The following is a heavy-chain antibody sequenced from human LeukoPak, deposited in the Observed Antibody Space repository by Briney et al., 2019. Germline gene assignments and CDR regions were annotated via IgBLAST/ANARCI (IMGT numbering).Heavy chain of an antibody. Sequence: TGGSLRLSCAASGFTFSGYAMNWVRQAPGKGPEWLSHISSTGGTIYYADSVKGRLTVSRDNAKNSLYLQMNSLRAEDTAVYYCAKSDPYGDSLIEIWGQGALVTVSS. V-gene: IGHV3-48*03. CDR3: AKSDPYGDSLIEI. CDR2: ISSTGGTI. CDR1: GFTFSGYA. J-gene: IGHJ4*02. D-gene: IGHD4-17*01.